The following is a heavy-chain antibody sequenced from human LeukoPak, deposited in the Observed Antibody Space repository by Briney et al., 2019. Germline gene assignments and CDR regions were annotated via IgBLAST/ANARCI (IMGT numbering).Heavy chain of an antibody. J-gene: IGHJ4*02. CDR3: ARAFYYGSGSYYGY. Sequence: ASVKVSCKASEYTFTGYYIHWVRQAPGQGLEWMGWINPNSGGTDYAQKFQGRVTMTRDTSISTAYMELSRLRSDDTAVFYCARAFYYGSGSYYGYWGRGTLVTVSS. CDR1: EYTFTGYY. V-gene: IGHV1-2*02. CDR2: INPNSGGT. D-gene: IGHD3-10*01.